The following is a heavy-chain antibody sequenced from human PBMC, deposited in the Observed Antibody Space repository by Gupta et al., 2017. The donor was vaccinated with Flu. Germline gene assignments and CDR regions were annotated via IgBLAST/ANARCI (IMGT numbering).Heavy chain of an antibody. CDR1: SYS. V-gene: IGHV3-21*01. CDR3: ARDLAGDIVVVPAAMPDDPYYYYGMDV. D-gene: IGHD2-2*01. Sequence: SYSMNWVRQAPGKGLEWVSSISSSSSYIYYADSVKGRFTISRDNAKNSLYLQMNSLRAEDTAVYYCARDLAGDIVVVPAAMPDDPYYYYGMDVWGQGTTVTVSS. CDR2: ISSSSSYI. J-gene: IGHJ6*02.